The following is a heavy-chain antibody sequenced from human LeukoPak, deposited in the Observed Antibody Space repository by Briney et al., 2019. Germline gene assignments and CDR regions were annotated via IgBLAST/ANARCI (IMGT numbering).Heavy chain of an antibody. V-gene: IGHV1-18*01. D-gene: IGHD5-24*01. CDR2: ISAYNGNT. J-gene: IGHJ6*03. CDR3: ARREGYYYYMDV. Sequence: ASVKVSCKASGGTFSSYGISWVRQAPGQGLGWMGWISAYNGNTNYAQKLQGRVTMTTDTSTSTAYMELRSLRSDDTAVYYCARREGYYYYMDVWGKGTTVTVSS. CDR1: GGTFSSYG.